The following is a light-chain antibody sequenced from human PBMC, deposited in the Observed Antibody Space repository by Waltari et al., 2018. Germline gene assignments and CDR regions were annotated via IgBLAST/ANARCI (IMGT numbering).Light chain of an antibody. CDR3: ASWDDSLSVGV. Sequence: QSVLTQPPSASGTPAQRVTISCSGSISTLGTNYVYWYQQFPGTAPKRLSQKNNQRPSGVPDRFSGSKSGTSASLAISGLRSEDEADYYCASWDDSLSVGVFGGGTKLTVL. J-gene: IGLJ3*02. V-gene: IGLV1-47*01. CDR2: KNN. CDR1: ISTLGTNY.